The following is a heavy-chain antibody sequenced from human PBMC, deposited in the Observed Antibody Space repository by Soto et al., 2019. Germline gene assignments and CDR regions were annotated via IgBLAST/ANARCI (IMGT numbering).Heavy chain of an antibody. D-gene: IGHD6-13*01. Sequence: SETLSLTCTVSGGSISSNYWTWIRQPPGKGLEWTWYVYNSGSTNYNPSLKSRVTISEDTSKSQFSLKVNSMTAAYTAVYYCARYRREAVAGYTLDNWGQGILVTVSS. CDR2: VYNSGST. V-gene: IGHV4-59*01. CDR3: ARYRREAVAGYTLDN. CDR1: GGSISSNY. J-gene: IGHJ4*02.